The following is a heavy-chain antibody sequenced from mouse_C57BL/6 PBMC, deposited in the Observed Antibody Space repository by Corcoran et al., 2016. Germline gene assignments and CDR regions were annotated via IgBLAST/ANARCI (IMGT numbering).Heavy chain of an antibody. CDR2: IYPGDGDT. D-gene: IGHD1-1*01. J-gene: IGHJ4*01. CDR3: ARFGYYYGSSYEDYAMDY. CDR1: GYAFSSYW. Sequence: QVQLQQSGAELVKPGASVKISCKASGYAFSSYWMNWVKQRPGKGLEWIGQIYPGDGDTNYNGKFKGKATLTADKSSSTAYMQLSSLTSEDSAVYFCARFGYYYGSSYEDYAMDYWGQGTSVTVSS. V-gene: IGHV1-80*01.